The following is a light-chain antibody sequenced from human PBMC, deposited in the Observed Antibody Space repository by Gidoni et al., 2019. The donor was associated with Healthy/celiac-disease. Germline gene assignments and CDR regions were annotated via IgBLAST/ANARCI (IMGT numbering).Light chain of an antibody. CDR3: QQSYSTPPET. V-gene: IGKV1-39*01. CDR1: QSSGSY. J-gene: IGKJ5*01. Sequence: DIQMTQSPSSLSASVGDRVTITCRASQSSGSYLNWYQQKPGKAPKVLIYAASSLQSGVPSRFSGSGSGTDFTLTISSLQPEDFATYYCQQSYSTPPETFGQGTRLEIK. CDR2: AAS.